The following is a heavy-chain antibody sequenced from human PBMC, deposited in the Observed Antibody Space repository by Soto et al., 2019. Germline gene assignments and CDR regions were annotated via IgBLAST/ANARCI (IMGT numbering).Heavy chain of an antibody. Sequence: QVQLVQSGAEVKKPGSSVKVSCKASGGTFSSYAISWVRQAPGQGLEWMGGIIPIFGTANYAQKFQGRVTPTADESTSTAYMELSSLRSEDTAVYYCASVQMSAVVTAHYYYYYGMDVWGQGTTVTVSS. V-gene: IGHV1-69*01. D-gene: IGHD2-21*02. J-gene: IGHJ6*02. CDR3: ASVQMSAVVTAHYYYYYGMDV. CDR2: IIPIFGTA. CDR1: GGTFSSYA.